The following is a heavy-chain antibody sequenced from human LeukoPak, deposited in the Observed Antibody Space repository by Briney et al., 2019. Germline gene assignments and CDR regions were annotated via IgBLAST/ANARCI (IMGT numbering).Heavy chain of an antibody. Sequence: PGGSLRLSCAASGFTFSSYGMHWVRQAPGKGLEWVAVISYDGSNKYYADSVKGRFTISRDNSKNTLYLQMNSLRAEDTAVYYCAKGTGGGYSGYDLLNDAFDIWGQGTVVTVSS. CDR1: GFTFSSYG. CDR2: ISYDGSNK. V-gene: IGHV3-30*18. CDR3: AKGTGGGYSGYDLLNDAFDI. J-gene: IGHJ3*02. D-gene: IGHD5-12*01.